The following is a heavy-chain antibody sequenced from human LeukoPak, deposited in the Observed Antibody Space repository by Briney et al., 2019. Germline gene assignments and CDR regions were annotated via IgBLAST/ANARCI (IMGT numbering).Heavy chain of an antibody. V-gene: IGHV7-4-1*02. Sequence: ASVKVSCKASGYTFTSYAMNWVRQAPGQGLEWMGWINTNTGNPTYAQGFTGRFVFSLDTSVSTAYLQISSLKAEDTAVYYCARVISGSYVSLMYLFDYWGQGTLVTVSS. D-gene: IGHD1-26*01. J-gene: IGHJ4*02. CDR1: GYTFTSYA. CDR2: INTNTGNP. CDR3: ARVISGSYVSLMYLFDY.